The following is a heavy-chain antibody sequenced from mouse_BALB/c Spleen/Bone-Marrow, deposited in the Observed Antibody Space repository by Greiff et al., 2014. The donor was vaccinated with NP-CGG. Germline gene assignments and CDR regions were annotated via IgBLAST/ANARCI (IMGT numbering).Heavy chain of an antibody. CDR2: INPYNVGT. CDR3: ARSGRYDGFAY. J-gene: IGHJ3*01. CDR1: GYTFTSYV. D-gene: IGHD2-14*01. Sequence: EVQLQQSGPELVKPGASVKMSCKASGYTFTSYVMHWVKQKPGQGLEWIGYINPYNVGTKYNEKFKGKATLTSDKSSSTAYMELSSLTSEDSAVYYCARSGRYDGFAYWGQGTLVTVSA. V-gene: IGHV1-14*01.